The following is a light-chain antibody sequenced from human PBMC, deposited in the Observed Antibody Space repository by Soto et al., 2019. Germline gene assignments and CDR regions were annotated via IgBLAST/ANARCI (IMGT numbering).Light chain of an antibody. J-gene: IGKJ1*01. CDR3: LHEYNYPWT. Sequence: IQMTQSPSTLSASVGDRVTITCRASQGIVRWLAWYQQKPGKAPKLLIFGASTLHSGVPSRFSGSGSGTRFTLTITSLQPEDVATYYCLHEYNYPWTFGQGTKVDIK. CDR2: GAS. V-gene: IGKV1-6*01. CDR1: QGIVRW.